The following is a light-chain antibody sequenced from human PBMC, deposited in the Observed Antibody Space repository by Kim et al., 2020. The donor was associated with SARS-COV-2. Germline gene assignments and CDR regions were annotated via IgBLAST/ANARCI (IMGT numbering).Light chain of an antibody. J-gene: IGKJ2*01. CDR2: GAS. Sequence: EIVMTQSPATLSVSPGERATLSCRASQSVRSNLAWYQQKPGQAPRLLIYGASTRATGIPARFSGSGSGTEFTLTISSLQSEDFAVYYCQQYNNWPPAYTFGQGTKLEIK. CDR3: QQYNNWPPAYT. CDR1: QSVRSN. V-gene: IGKV3-15*01.